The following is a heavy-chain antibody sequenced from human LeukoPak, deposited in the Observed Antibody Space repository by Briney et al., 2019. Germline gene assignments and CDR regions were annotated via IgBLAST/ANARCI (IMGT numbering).Heavy chain of an antibody. CDR3: AKDERNWNYNLASQTYD. CDR1: GFRFSSYA. V-gene: IGHV3-23*01. CDR2: ISGRGVST. J-gene: IGHJ4*02. Sequence: GGSLRLSCAASGFRFSSYAMSGVRQAPGKGREGASGISGRGVSTYYADSVNGRFTVSRDNSKNTLYLQMSSLRAEDTAVYYCAKDERNWNYNLASQTYDWGQGTLVTVSS. D-gene: IGHD1-7*01.